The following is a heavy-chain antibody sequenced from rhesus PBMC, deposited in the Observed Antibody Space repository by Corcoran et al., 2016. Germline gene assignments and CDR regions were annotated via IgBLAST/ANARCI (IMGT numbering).Heavy chain of an antibody. CDR3: AKDPVNTVTPLDY. CDR1: GFTFSSYG. V-gene: IGHV3S5*01. Sequence: EVQLVETGGGLVQPGGSLKLSCAASGFTFSSYGMSWVRQAPGKGLEWVSAINSGGGSTYYAASVKGRFTISRDNSKNTLSLQMNSLRAEDTAVYYCAKDPVNTVTPLDYWGQGVLVTVSS. D-gene: IGHD4-23*01. CDR2: INSGGGST. J-gene: IGHJ4*01.